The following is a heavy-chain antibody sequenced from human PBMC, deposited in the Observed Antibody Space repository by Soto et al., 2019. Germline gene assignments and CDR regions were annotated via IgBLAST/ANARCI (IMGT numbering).Heavy chain of an antibody. CDR2: INHSGST. CDR1: GGSFSGYY. D-gene: IGHD2-21*02. Sequence: PSETLSLTCAVYGGSFSGYYWSWIRQPPGKGLEWIGEINHSGSTNYNPSLKSRVTISVDTSKNQFSLKLSSVTAADTAVYYCARVPNELNCGGDCYYFDYWGQGTLVTVSS. J-gene: IGHJ4*02. V-gene: IGHV4-34*01. CDR3: ARVPNELNCGGDCYYFDY.